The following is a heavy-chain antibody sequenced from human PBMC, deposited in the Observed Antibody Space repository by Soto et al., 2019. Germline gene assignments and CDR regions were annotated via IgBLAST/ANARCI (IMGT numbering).Heavy chain of an antibody. CDR2: ISSSGSTI. V-gene: IGHV3-11*01. Sequence: GSLRLSCAASGFTFSDYYMSWIRQAPGKGLEWVSYISSSGSTIYYADSVKGRFTISRDNAKNSLYLQMNSLRAEDTAVYYCARDRDNYYDSSGYFYYFDYWGRGTLVTVSS. CDR1: GFTFSDYY. CDR3: ARDRDNYYDSSGYFYYFDY. D-gene: IGHD3-22*01. J-gene: IGHJ4*02.